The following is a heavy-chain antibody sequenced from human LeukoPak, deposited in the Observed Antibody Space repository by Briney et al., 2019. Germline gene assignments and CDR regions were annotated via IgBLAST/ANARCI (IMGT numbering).Heavy chain of an antibody. J-gene: IGHJ3*02. Sequence: GGSLRLSCAASGFTFSSYAMHWVRQGPGKGLEWVAVISYDGSNKYYADSVKGRFTISRDNSKNTLYLQMNSLRAEDTAVYYCARAAVNYYYGSGSAFDIWGQGTMVTVSS. CDR3: ARAAVNYYYGSGSAFDI. CDR2: ISYDGSNK. D-gene: IGHD3-10*01. V-gene: IGHV3-30-3*01. CDR1: GFTFSSYA.